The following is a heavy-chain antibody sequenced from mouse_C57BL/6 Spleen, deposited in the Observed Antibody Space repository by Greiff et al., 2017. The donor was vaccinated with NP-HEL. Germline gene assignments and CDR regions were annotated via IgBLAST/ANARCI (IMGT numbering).Heavy chain of an antibody. CDR3: ARHLGRAMDY. CDR1: GYTFTNYW. D-gene: IGHD4-1*01. V-gene: IGHV1-63*01. Sequence: QVQLKQSGAELVRPGTSVKMSCKASGYTFTNYWIGWAKQRPGHGLEWIGDIYPGGGYTNYNEKFKGKATLTADKSSSTAYMQFSSLTSEDSAIYYCARHLGRAMDYWGQGTSVTVSS. CDR2: IYPGGGYT. J-gene: IGHJ4*01.